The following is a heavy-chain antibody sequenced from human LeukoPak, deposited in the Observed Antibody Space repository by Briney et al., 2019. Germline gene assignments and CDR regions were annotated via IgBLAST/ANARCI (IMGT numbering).Heavy chain of an antibody. V-gene: IGHV4-59*01. CDR3: ARGDFWSGYYTDYYYYYMDV. J-gene: IGHJ6*03. CDR1: GGSISSYY. Sequence: PSETLSLTGTVSGGSISSYYWSWIRQPPGKGREWIVYIYYSGSTNYNPSLKSRVITSVDTSKTPFYLKLSSVTAAETAVYYCARGDFWSGYYTDYYYYYMDVWGKGTTVTVSS. CDR2: IYYSGST. D-gene: IGHD3-3*01.